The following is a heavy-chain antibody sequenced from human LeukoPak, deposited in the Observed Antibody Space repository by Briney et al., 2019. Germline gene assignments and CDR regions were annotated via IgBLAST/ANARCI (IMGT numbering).Heavy chain of an antibody. Sequence: GGSLRLXCAASGFTFSSYSMNWVRQAPGKELEWVSSISSSSSYIYYADSVKGRFTISRDNAKNSLYLQMNSLRAEDTAVYYCARDSPGTANYYMDVWGKGTTVTVSS. J-gene: IGHJ6*03. D-gene: IGHD1-14*01. CDR1: GFTFSSYS. V-gene: IGHV3-21*01. CDR3: ARDSPGTANYYMDV. CDR2: ISSSSSYI.